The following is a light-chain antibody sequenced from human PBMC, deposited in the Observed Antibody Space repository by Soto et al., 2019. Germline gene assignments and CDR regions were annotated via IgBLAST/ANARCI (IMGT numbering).Light chain of an antibody. CDR2: DAS. CDR3: QQHSDWVT. Sequence: EIVLTQSPATLSLSPGERGTLSCRASQSVSTYLAWYQQKPGQAPRLLIYDASNRATGIPARVSGSGSGTDFTLTISYIEPEDFAFYYCQQHSDWVTFGGGTKVAI. V-gene: IGKV3-11*01. CDR1: QSVSTY. J-gene: IGKJ4*01.